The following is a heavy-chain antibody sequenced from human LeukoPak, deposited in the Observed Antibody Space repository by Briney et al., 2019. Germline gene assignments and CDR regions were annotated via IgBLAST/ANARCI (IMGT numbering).Heavy chain of an antibody. CDR2: ISWNSGIV. J-gene: IGHJ4*02. CDR1: GFTFDDYA. CDR3: AKALGLGYCSGGSCYEFHY. Sequence: GGSLRLSCAASGFTFDDYAMHWVRQAPGKGLEWVSSISWNSGIVGYADSVKGRFTISRDNAENSLYLQMNSLKTEDTALYYCAKALGLGYCSGGSCYEFHYWGQGTLVTVSS. V-gene: IGHV3-9*01. D-gene: IGHD2-15*01.